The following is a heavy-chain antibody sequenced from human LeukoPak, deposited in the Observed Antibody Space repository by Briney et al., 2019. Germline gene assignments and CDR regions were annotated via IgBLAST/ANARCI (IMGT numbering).Heavy chain of an antibody. CDR3: ARHSGAYYYGSGSKNWYFDL. Sequence: GESLKISCKGSGCSFTSYWIGWVRQMPGKGLEWMGIIYPGDSDTRYSPSFQGQVTISADKSISTAYLQWSSLKASDTAMYYCARHSGAYYYGSGSKNWYFDLWGRGTLVTVSS. D-gene: IGHD3-10*01. V-gene: IGHV5-51*01. CDR2: IYPGDSDT. CDR1: GCSFTSYW. J-gene: IGHJ2*01.